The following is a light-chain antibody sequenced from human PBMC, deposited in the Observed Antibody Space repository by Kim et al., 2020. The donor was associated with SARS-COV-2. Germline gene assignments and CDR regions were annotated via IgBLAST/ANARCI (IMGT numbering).Light chain of an antibody. CDR3: QTWAPDIV. Sequence: GASVNLTCTLSSGHSTYAIAWHQQQPEKGPRYLMKLNSDGSHSKGDGIPDRFSGSSSGAERYLTISSLQSEDEADYYCQTWAPDIVFDGGTQLTVL. V-gene: IGLV4-69*01. CDR2: LNSDGSH. CDR1: SGHSTYA. J-gene: IGLJ3*02.